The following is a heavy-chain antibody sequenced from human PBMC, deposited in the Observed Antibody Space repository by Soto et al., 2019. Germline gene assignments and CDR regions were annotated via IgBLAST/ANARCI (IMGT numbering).Heavy chain of an antibody. CDR2: IYYSGTA. CDR3: AREGSVASLPAFDN. J-gene: IGHJ4*02. V-gene: IGHV4-31*03. Sequence: QVQLQESGPGLVKPSQTLSLTCTVSGGSISSDNSYWSWIRQHPGKGLEWIGYIYYSGTADYNPSLRTRLTISIDRSKSQFSLNLRSVTAADTAVYYCAREGSVASLPAFDNWGQGTLVTVSS. D-gene: IGHD5-12*01. CDR1: GGSISSDNSY.